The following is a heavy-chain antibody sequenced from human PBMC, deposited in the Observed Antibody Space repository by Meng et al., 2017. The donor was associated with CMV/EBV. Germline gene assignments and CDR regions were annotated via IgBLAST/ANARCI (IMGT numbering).Heavy chain of an antibody. J-gene: IGHJ4*02. V-gene: IGHV3-48*04. CDR2: ISSSSSTI. CDR1: GFTFSSYS. Sequence: GSLKISCAASGFTFSSYSMNWVRQAPGKGLEWVSYISSSSSTIYYADSVKGRFTISRDNAKNSLYLQMNSLRAEDTAVYYCAREFGSSWSPAGYFDYWGQGTLVTVSS. CDR3: AREFGSSWSPAGYFDY. D-gene: IGHD6-13*01.